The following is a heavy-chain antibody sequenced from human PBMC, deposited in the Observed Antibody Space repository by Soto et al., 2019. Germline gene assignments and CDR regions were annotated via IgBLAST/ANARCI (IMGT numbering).Heavy chain of an antibody. J-gene: IGHJ3*02. Sequence: GGSLRLSCAASGFTFSSYWMHWVRQAPGKGLVWVSRINSDGSSTSYADSVKGRFTISRDNAKNTLYLQMNSLRAEDTAVYYCARGPHLDAFDIWGQGTMVTVSS. CDR2: INSDGSST. V-gene: IGHV3-74*01. CDR1: GFTFSSYW. CDR3: ARGPHLDAFDI.